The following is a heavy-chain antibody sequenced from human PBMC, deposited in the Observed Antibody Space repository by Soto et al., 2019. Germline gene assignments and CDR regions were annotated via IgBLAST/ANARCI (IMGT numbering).Heavy chain of an antibody. J-gene: IGHJ4*02. CDR1: GYTFTSYG. V-gene: IGHV1-18*01. D-gene: IGHD3-22*01. CDR3: ARDPSGDSSKYYYDSSGYLGY. CDR2: ISAYNGNT. Sequence: QVQLVQSGAEVKKPGASVKVSCKASGYTFTSYGISWVRQAPGQGLEWMGWISAYNGNTNYAQKLQGRVTMTTDTSTSTAYMELRSLRSDDTAVYYCARDPSGDSSKYYYDSSGYLGYWGQGTLVTVSS.